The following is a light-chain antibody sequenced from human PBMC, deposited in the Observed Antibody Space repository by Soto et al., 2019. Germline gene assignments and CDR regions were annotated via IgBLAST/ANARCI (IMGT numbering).Light chain of an antibody. CDR2: AAS. CDR1: QTISSH. CDR3: QQSYTTPIT. J-gene: IGKJ5*01. V-gene: IGKV1-39*01. Sequence: DIQMTESPSSLSASVGDRVIITCRASQTISSHLNWYQQKPGKAPNLLVYAASILQSGVPSSFPGSGSGTDFALTIASLQPEDLVTYFCQQSYTTPITFGHWTRLEIK.